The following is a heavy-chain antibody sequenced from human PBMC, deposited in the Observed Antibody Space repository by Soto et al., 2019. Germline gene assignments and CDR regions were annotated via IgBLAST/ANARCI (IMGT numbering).Heavy chain of an antibody. Sequence: LRLSCAASGFTFSSYGMHWVRQAPGKGLEWVAVIWYDGSNKYYADSVKGRFTISRDNSKNTLYLQMNSLRAEDTAVYYCARTGRAYMGAFDICGEGKMVTVSS. CDR1: GFTFSSYG. V-gene: IGHV3-33*01. J-gene: IGHJ3*02. CDR2: IWYDGSNK. D-gene: IGHD1-26*01. CDR3: ARTGRAYMGAFDI.